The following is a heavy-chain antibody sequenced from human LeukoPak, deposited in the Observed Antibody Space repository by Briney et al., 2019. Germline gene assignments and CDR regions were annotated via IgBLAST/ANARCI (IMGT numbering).Heavy chain of an antibody. CDR2: ISWNSGSI. V-gene: IGHV3-9*01. J-gene: IGHJ3*02. CDR3: AKDRSSSWTFGAFDI. CDR1: GFTFDDYA. Sequence: GRSLRLSCAASGFTFDDYAMHWVRQAPGKGLEWVSGISWNSGSIGYADSVKGRFTISRDNAKNSLYLQMNSLRAEDTALYYCAKDRSSSWTFGAFDIWGQGTMVTVSS. D-gene: IGHD6-13*01.